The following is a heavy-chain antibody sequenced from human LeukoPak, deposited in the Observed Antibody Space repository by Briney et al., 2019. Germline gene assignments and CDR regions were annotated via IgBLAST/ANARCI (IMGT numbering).Heavy chain of an antibody. J-gene: IGHJ3*02. Sequence: SETLSLTCTVSGGXISSYYWSWIRQPPGKGLEWIGYIYYSGSTNYNPSLKSRVTILLVRSKNQFSLKLSSVTAADTAVCYCARGRGYGGNYLRSFDIWGQGTMVTVSS. CDR1: GGXISSYY. D-gene: IGHD1-26*01. CDR3: ARGRGYGGNYLRSFDI. CDR2: IYYSGST. V-gene: IGHV4-59*08.